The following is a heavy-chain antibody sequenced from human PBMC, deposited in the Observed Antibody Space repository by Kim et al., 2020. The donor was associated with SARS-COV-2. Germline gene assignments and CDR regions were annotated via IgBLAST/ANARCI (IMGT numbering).Heavy chain of an antibody. CDR3: GCSNTQLGLFED. CDR1: GASITSTSYY. Sequence: SETLSLTCTVSGASITSTSYYWGWIRQPPGKGLEWLGSIHSAGATYYNPSLKSRVTISIDVSTNQFSLKLNSVTAADTAAYYCGCSNTQLGLFEDGGQETLVTVAS. CDR2: IHSAGAT. J-gene: IGHJ4*02. V-gene: IGHV4-39*01. D-gene: IGHD6-13*01.